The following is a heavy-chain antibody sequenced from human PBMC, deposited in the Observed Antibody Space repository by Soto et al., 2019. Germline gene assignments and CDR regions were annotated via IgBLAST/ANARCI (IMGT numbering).Heavy chain of an antibody. CDR3: AKERHDYGDYGGFDY. CDR2: ISYDGSNK. Sequence: GKGLEWVAVISYDGSNKYYADSVKGRFTISRDNSKNTLYLQMNSLRAEDTAVYYCAKERHDYGDYGGFDYWGQGTLVTVSS. V-gene: IGHV3-30*18. J-gene: IGHJ4*02. D-gene: IGHD4-17*01.